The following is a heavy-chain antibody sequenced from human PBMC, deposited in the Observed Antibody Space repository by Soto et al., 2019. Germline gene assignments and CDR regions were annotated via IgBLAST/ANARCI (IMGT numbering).Heavy chain of an antibody. CDR1: GGSFSGYY. CDR3: ARRGDSYSSSSGPNWFDP. D-gene: IGHD6-6*01. Sequence: SETLSLTCAVYGGSFSGYYWSWIRQPPGKGLEWIGEINHSGSTNYNPSLKSRVTISVDTSKNQFSLKLSSVTAADTAVYYCARRGDSYSSSSGPNWFDPWGQGTLVTVS. CDR2: INHSGST. J-gene: IGHJ5*02. V-gene: IGHV4-34*01.